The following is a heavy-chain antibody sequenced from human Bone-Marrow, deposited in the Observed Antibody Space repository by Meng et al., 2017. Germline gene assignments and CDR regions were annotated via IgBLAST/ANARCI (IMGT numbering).Heavy chain of an antibody. CDR1: GASISSSHW. D-gene: IGHD3-3*01. V-gene: IGHV4-4*02. CDR3: ARAAYDIWSGYAP. J-gene: IGHJ5*02. CDR2: IYHDGST. Sequence: HLQASGPGVVKPSGTLSLTCAASGASISSSHWWGWVRQPPGKGLEWIGEIYHDGSTNYTPSLKSRVTISVDKSKNQFSLKLSSVTAADTAVYYCARAAYDIWSGYAPWGQGSLVTVSS.